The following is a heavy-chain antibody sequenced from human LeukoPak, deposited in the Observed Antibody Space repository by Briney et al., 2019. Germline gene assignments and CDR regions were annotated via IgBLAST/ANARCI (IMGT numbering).Heavy chain of an antibody. CDR1: GGTFSSYA. Sequence: ASVKVSCKASGGTFSSYAISWVRQAPGQGLEWMGGIIPIFGTANYAQKFQGRVTITADESTSTAYMELRSLRSEDTAVYYCARVGYSYGHYYFDYWGQGTLVTVSS. J-gene: IGHJ4*02. D-gene: IGHD5-18*01. CDR3: ARVGYSYGHYYFDY. V-gene: IGHV1-69*13. CDR2: IIPIFGTA.